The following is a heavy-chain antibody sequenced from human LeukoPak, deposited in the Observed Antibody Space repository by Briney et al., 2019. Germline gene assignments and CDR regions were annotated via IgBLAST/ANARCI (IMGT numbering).Heavy chain of an antibody. CDR2: IYTSGST. Sequence: SETLSLTCTVSGGSISSYYWSWIRQPAGKGLEWIGRIYTSGSTNYNPSLKSRVTMSVDTSKNQFSLKLSSVTAADTAVYYCARGIFATMVRGVRYYYYYYMDVWGKGTTVTVSS. V-gene: IGHV4-4*07. J-gene: IGHJ6*03. CDR3: ARGIFATMVRGVRYYYYYYMDV. CDR1: GGSISSYY. D-gene: IGHD3-10*01.